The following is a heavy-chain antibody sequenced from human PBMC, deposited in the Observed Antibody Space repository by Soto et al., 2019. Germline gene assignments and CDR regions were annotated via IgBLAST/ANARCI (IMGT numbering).Heavy chain of an antibody. CDR2: ISSSSSYV. V-gene: IGHV3-21*01. CDR3: ARDRHETTALAPYNGFES. CDR1: GFTFSSYS. Sequence: EVQLVESGGGLVKPGGSLRLSCAASGFTFSSYSMNWVRQAPGKGLEWVSSISSSSSYVYYADSVKGRFPISRDNAKNSLYLQMNSLTAEDTAVYYCARDRHETTALAPYNGFESWGQGTLVTVSS. J-gene: IGHJ5*01. D-gene: IGHD1-1*01.